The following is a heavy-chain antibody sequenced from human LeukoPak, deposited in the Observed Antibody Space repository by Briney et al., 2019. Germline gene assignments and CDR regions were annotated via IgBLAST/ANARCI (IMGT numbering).Heavy chain of an antibody. CDR2: IYYSGNT. Sequence: PSETLSLTCTVSGGSISSYYWSWIRQPPGKGLEWIGYIYYSGNTNSNPSLKSRVTISVDTSKNQFSLKLTSVTAADTAVYYCARHDSSGYNFLGYWGQGTLVTVSS. CDR3: ARHDSSGYNFLGY. V-gene: IGHV4-59*08. D-gene: IGHD3-22*01. CDR1: GGSISSYY. J-gene: IGHJ4*02.